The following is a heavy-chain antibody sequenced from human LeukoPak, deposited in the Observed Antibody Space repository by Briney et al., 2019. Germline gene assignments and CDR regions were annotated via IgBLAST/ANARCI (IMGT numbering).Heavy chain of an antibody. CDR1: GYTFTGYY. CDR2: INPNSGGT. D-gene: IGHD3-3*01. Sequence: ASVKVSCKASGYTFTGYYMHWVRQAPGQGLEWMGWINPNSGGTNYAQKFQGRVAMTRDTSISTAYMELSRLRSDDTAVYYCARADTIFGVVIVSGLDYWGQGTLVTVSS. CDR3: ARADTIFGVVIVSGLDY. V-gene: IGHV1-2*02. J-gene: IGHJ4*02.